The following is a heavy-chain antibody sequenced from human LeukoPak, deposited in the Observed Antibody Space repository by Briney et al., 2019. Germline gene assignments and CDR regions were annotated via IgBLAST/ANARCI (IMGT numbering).Heavy chain of an antibody. V-gene: IGHV3-21*01. J-gene: IGHJ5*02. D-gene: IGHD1-26*01. CDR3: ATEPYPWIVGATTGWFDP. CDR2: ISSSSSYI. Sequence: PGGSLRLSCAASGFTFSSYSMNWVRQAPGKGLEWVSSISSSSSYIYYADSVKGRFTISRDNAKNSLYLQMNSLRAEDTAVYYCATEPYPWIVGATTGWFDPWGQGTLVTVSS. CDR1: GFTFSSYS.